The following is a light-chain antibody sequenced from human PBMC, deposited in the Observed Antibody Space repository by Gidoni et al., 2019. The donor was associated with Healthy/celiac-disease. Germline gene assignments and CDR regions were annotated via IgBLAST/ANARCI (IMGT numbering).Light chain of an antibody. Sequence: QSVLTQPPSASGTPGQGVTISCSGRSSNIGSNYVYWYQQLPGTAPKLLIYRNNPRPSGVPDRFSGSKSGTSASLAISGLRSEDEADYYCAAWDDSLSGPVFGGGTKLTVL. CDR1: SSNIGSNY. CDR3: AAWDDSLSGPV. CDR2: RNN. J-gene: IGLJ3*02. V-gene: IGLV1-47*01.